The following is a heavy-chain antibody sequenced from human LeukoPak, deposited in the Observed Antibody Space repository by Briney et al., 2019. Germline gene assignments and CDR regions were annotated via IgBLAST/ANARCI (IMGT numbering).Heavy chain of an antibody. V-gene: IGHV3-9*01. CDR2: ISWNSGGI. CDR1: GFTFDDYA. D-gene: IGHD3-16*02. J-gene: IGHJ4*02. Sequence: GGSLRLSCAASGFTFDDYAMHWVRQAPGKGLEWVSGISWNSGGIAYADSVKGRFTISRDNAKNSLYLQMNSLRTEDTAFYYCAKGITFGGVIVPDFDYWGQGTLVTVSS. CDR3: AKGITFGGVIVPDFDY.